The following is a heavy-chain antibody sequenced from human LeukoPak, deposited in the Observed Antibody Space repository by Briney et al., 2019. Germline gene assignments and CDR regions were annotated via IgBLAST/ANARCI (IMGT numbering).Heavy chain of an antibody. J-gene: IGHJ4*02. CDR2: ISSAGSYI. D-gene: IGHD5-18*01. Sequence: GGSLRLSCAASGLIFSGYSMNWVRQAPGKGLEWVSSISSAGSYICYADSVKGRFTISRDNAKNSLYLQMNGLRAEDTAVYYCARGLSYADYWGQGTLVTVSS. CDR1: GLIFSGYS. CDR3: ARGLSYADY. V-gene: IGHV3-21*01.